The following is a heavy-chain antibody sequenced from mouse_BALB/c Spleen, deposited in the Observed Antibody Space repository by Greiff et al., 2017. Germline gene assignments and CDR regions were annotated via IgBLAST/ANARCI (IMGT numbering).Heavy chain of an antibody. CDR3: ARRGTVPLYAMDY. CDR2: ISSGGSYT. J-gene: IGHJ4*01. CDR1: GFTFSSYA. Sequence: EVQVVESGGGLVKPGGSLKLSCAASGFTFSSYAMSWVRQTPEKRLEWVATISSGGSYTYYPDSVKGRFTISRDNAKNTLYLQMSSLRSEDTAMYYCARRGTVPLYAMDYWGQGTSVTVSS. V-gene: IGHV5-9-3*01. D-gene: IGHD1-1*01.